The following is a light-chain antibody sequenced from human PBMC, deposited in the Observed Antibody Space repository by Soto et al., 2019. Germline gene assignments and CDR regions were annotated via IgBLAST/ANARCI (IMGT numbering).Light chain of an antibody. CDR3: AAWDDSLNGYV. CDR2: SNN. CDR1: SSIIGSNT. J-gene: IGLJ1*01. Sequence: QSALTQPPSASGTPGQRVTISCSGSSSIIGSNTVDWCQQPPGTAPKLLIYSNNQRPSGVPDRFSGSKSGTSASLAISGLQSEDEADYYCAAWDDSLNGYVFGTGTKVTVL. V-gene: IGLV1-44*01.